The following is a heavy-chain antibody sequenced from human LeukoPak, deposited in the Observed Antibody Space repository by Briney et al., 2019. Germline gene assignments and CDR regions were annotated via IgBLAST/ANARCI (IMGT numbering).Heavy chain of an antibody. V-gene: IGHV4-34*01. CDR1: GGSFSGYY. J-gene: IGHJ4*02. Sequence: SETLSLTCAVYGGSFSGYYWSWIRQPPGKGLEWIGEINHSGSTNYNPSLKSRVTISVDTSKNQFSLKLSSVTAADTAVYYCARRESIAALPFDYWGQGTLVTVSS. D-gene: IGHD6-6*01. CDR3: ARRESIAALPFDY. CDR2: INHSGST.